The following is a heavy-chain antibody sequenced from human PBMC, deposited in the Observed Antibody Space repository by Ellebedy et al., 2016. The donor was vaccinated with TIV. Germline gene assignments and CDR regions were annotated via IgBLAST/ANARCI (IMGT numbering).Heavy chain of an antibody. D-gene: IGHD1-1*01. CDR2: ISGSGGST. V-gene: IGHV3-23*01. J-gene: IGHJ4*02. CDR1: GFTFSSYA. CDR3: ARLTTDEGY. Sequence: GESLKISXAASGFTFSSYAMSWVRQAPGKGLEWVSAISGSGGSTYYADSVKGRFTISRDNSKNTLYLQMNSLRAEDTAVYYCARLTTDEGYWGQGTLVTVSS.